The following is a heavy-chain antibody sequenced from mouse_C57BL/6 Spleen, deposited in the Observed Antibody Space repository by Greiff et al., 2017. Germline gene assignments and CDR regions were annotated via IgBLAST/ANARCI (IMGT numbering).Heavy chain of an antibody. CDR3: ARKRDYGSSSYYFDY. D-gene: IGHD1-1*01. Sequence: QVQLKESGPGLVAPSQSLSITCTVSGFSFTSYAISWVRQPPGQGLEWLGVIWTGGGTNYNSALKSRLSISKDNTKNQVFLKMNRRQTDDTSRYYCARKRDYGSSSYYFDYGGQGTTRTVSS. CDR2: IWTGGGT. J-gene: IGHJ2*01. CDR1: GFSFTSYA. V-gene: IGHV2-9-1*01.